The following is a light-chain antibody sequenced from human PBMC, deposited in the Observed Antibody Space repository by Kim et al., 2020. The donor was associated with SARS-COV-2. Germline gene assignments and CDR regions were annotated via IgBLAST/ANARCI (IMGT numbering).Light chain of an antibody. CDR1: SSEVGSYKL. CDR2: EDT. V-gene: IGLV2-23*01. J-gene: IGLJ1*01. Sequence: QSSTSSCTGTSSEVGSYKLVSWYQQHPGKAPKLIIYEDTERPAGVSNRFSGSKSANTASLTISGLQAGDEADYYCYSYAGADTLYVFGNGTKVTVL. CDR3: YSYAGADTLYV.